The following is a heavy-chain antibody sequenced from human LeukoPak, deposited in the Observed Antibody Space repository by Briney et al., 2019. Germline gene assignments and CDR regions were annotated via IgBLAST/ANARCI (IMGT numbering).Heavy chain of an antibody. CDR2: ISSSGTTT. J-gene: IGHJ4*02. V-gene: IGHV3-48*03. D-gene: IGHD3-22*01. CDR3: ARVYDTSGYKTPPPDY. CDR1: GFSFSVYE. Sequence: GGSLRLSCAASGFSFSVYEIHWVRQAPGKGLEWISDISSSGTTTYYADSVKGRFTISRDNAKNSLYLQMNSLRAEDTAVYYCARVYDTSGYKTPPPDYWGQGTLVTVSS.